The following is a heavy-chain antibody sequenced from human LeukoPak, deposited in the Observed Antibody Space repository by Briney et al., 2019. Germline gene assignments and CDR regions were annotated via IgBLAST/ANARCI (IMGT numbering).Heavy chain of an antibody. CDR1: GFTFSSYS. Sequence: PGGSLRLSCAASGFTFSSYSMNWVRQAPGKGLEWVSSISSSSSSYIYYADSVKGRFTISRDNAKNSLYLQVNSLRAEDTAVYYCARDPGIAVDPNLAFDIWGQGTMVTVSS. CDR3: ARDPGIAVDPNLAFDI. V-gene: IGHV3-21*01. J-gene: IGHJ3*02. CDR2: ISSSSSSYI. D-gene: IGHD6-19*01.